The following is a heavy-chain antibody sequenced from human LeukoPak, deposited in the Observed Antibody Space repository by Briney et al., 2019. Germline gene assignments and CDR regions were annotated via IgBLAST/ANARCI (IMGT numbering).Heavy chain of an antibody. CDR2: IIPIFGTA. Sequence: ASVKVSCKASGGTFSSYAISWVRQAPGQGLEWMGGIIPIFGTANYAQKFQGRVTITADKSTSTAYMELSSLRSDDTAVYYCARDVFSSGFDYWGQGTLVTVSS. CDR3: ARDVFSSGFDY. CDR1: GGTFSSYA. J-gene: IGHJ4*02. V-gene: IGHV1-69*06. D-gene: IGHD6-19*01.